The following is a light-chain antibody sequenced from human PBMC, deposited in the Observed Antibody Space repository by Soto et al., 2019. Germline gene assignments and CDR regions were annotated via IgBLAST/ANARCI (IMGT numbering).Light chain of an antibody. Sequence: EIVLTQSPATLSLSPGERATISCRASQSVSNFLAWYQKKPGQAPRLLISDASNRATGIPGRVSGSGSGTDFSLTISSLEPEDFAVYYRQQRSNWPWTFGQGNKVDI. CDR3: QQRSNWPWT. V-gene: IGKV3-11*01. CDR2: DAS. CDR1: QSVSNF. J-gene: IGKJ1*01.